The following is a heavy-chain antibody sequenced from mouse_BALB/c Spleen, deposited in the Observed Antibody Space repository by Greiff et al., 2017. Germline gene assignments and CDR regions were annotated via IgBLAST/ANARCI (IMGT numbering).Heavy chain of an antibody. D-gene: IGHD2-4*01. V-gene: IGHV1-7*01. CDR1: GYTFTSYW. CDR3: ARCMITTWFAY. J-gene: IGHJ3*01. Sequence: QVQLKESGAELAKPGASVKMSCKASGYTFTSYWMHWVKQRPGQGLEWIGYINPSTGYTEYNQKFKDKATLTADKSSSTAYMQLSSLTSEDSAVYYCARCMITTWFAYWGQGTLVTVSA. CDR2: INPSTGYT.